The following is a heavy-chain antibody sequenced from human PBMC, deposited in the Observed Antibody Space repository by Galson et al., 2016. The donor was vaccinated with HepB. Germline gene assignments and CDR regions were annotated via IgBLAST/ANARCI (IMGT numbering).Heavy chain of an antibody. V-gene: IGHV2-70*13. CDR2: IDWDDNK. CDR1: GFSLTTRGTC. J-gene: IGHJ4*02. D-gene: IGHD1-7*01. Sequence: PALVKPTQTLTLTCTFSGFSLTTRGTCVSWIRQPPGKALEWLALIDWDDNKYNSTSLKSRLTISKDTSKNQVVLRMTNMDPVDTGTYFCARTTSVASFDNWGQGILVSVSS. CDR3: ARTTSVASFDN.